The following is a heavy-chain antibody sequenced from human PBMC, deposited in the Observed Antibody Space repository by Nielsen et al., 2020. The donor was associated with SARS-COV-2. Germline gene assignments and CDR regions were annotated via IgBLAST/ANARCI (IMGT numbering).Heavy chain of an antibody. CDR1: GGSISSYY. CDR3: ARDSAYSSSWYGYYGMGV. Sequence: SETLSLTCTVSGGSISSYYWSWIRQPPGKGLEWIGYIYYSGSTNYNPSLKSRVTISVDTSKNQFSLKLSSVTAADTAVYYCARDSAYSSSWYGYYGMGVWGQGTTVTVSS. D-gene: IGHD6-13*01. V-gene: IGHV4-59*01. J-gene: IGHJ6*02. CDR2: IYYSGST.